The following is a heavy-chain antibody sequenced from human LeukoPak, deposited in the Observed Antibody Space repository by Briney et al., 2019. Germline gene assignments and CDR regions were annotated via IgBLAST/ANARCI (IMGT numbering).Heavy chain of an antibody. D-gene: IGHD4-17*01. V-gene: IGHV4-4*07. Sequence: PSETLSLTCTVSGDSISGFYWSWIRQPAGKGLQWIGRICTSGSTNYNPSLKSRVTMSVDRSTNEFSLTVRSVTAADTALYYCARGLPSYGDYVDYYFYMDVWGKGTTVTVSS. J-gene: IGHJ6*03. CDR2: ICTSGST. CDR1: GDSISGFY. CDR3: ARGLPSYGDYVDYYFYMDV.